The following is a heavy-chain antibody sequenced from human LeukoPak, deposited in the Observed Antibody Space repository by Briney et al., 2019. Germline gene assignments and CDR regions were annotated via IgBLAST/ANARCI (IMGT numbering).Heavy chain of an antibody. V-gene: IGHV3-66*01. CDR2: IYSGGSS. D-gene: IGHD5-12*01. Sequence: GGSLRLSCAASGLTVGFKCMSWVRQAPGKGLEWVSIIYSGGSSYYADSVKGRFTVSRDTSKNTLYLQMNSLRAEDTAVYYCATSPYGNDVPYFDYWGQGTLVTVSS. CDR3: ATSPYGNDVPYFDY. CDR1: GLTVGFKC. J-gene: IGHJ4*02.